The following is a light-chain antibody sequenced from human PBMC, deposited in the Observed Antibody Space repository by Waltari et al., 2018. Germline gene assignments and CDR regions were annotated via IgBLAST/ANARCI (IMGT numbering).Light chain of an antibody. CDR3: QSYDITLRVV. CDR1: GSNLRAGYD. CDR2: GSS. Sequence: QSVLTQPPSVSGAPGQRVTLACTGSGSNLRAGYDVHWYQQVPRAAPKLLIYGSSSRPLGVPDRFFGSTSGTSASLAIIGLQAEDEADYYCQSYDITLRVVFGGGTKLTVL. V-gene: IGLV1-40*01. J-gene: IGLJ3*02.